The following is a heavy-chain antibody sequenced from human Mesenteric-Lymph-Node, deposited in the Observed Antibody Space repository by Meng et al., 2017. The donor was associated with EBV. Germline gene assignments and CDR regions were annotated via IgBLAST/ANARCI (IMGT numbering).Heavy chain of an antibody. CDR1: GGSVSITSYY. Sequence: QASGPALVEPAEPLSLTCPVSGGSVSITSYYWSWFRQPPGKRLEWIGYVYYSGSTNYNPSLKSRVTISVDTSKNQFSLNLYSVTAADTAVYYCARENPARGNWFDPWGQGALVTVSS. V-gene: IGHV4-61*01. J-gene: IGHJ5*02. D-gene: IGHD3-10*01. CDR2: VYYSGST. CDR3: ARENPARGNWFDP.